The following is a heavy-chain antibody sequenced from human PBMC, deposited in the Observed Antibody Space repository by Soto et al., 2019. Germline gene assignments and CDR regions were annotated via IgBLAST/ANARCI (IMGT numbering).Heavy chain of an antibody. Sequence: GGSLILSSAASGFIFSNYLRHLVRQAPGKGLVWVSRINSDGSTTTYADSVKGRFTISRDDAKSTLYLQMNSLRAEDAAVYYCARVQGGYSGYGRSDFDCWGQGTLVTVSS. CDR1: GFIFSNYL. V-gene: IGHV3-74*01. CDR3: ARVQGGYSGYGRSDFDC. D-gene: IGHD5-12*01. J-gene: IGHJ4*02. CDR2: INSDGSTT.